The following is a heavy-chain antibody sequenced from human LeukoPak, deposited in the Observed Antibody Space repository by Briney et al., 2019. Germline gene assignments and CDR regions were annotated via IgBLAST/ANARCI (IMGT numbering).Heavy chain of an antibody. CDR2: IIPIFGTA. CDR1: GGTFSSYA. D-gene: IGHD3-9*01. J-gene: IGHJ4*02. Sequence: ASVKVSCKASGGTFSSYAISWVRQAPGQGLEWMGGIIPIFGTANYAQKFQGRVTITADKSTSTAYMELSSLRSEDTAVYYCARVIDDILTGGYYFDYWGQGTLVTVS. V-gene: IGHV1-69*06. CDR3: ARVIDDILTGGYYFDY.